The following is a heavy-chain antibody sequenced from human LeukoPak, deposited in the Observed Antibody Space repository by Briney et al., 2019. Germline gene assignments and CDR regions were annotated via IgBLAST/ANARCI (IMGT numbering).Heavy chain of an antibody. CDR2: FDPEDGET. Sequence: ASVKVSCKVSGYTLTGLSMHWVRQAPGKGLEWMGGFDPEDGETIYAQKFQGRVTMTEDTSTDTAYMELSSLRSEDTAVYYCATVELAYCGGDCYSVWGQGNLVTVSS. J-gene: IGHJ4*02. CDR1: GYTLTGLS. CDR3: ATVELAYCGGDCYSV. D-gene: IGHD2-21*02. V-gene: IGHV1-24*01.